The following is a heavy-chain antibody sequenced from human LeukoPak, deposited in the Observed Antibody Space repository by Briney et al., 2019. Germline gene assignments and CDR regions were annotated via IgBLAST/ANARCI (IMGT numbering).Heavy chain of an antibody. CDR3: VRDLSGHYSLDH. CDR2: VSAEGDRR. D-gene: IGHD4-17*01. J-gene: IGHJ4*02. Sequence: PGRSLRLSCAASGFTFSHYAMHWVRRPPGKGLEWVTFVSAEGDRRYYADSVKGRFTISRDDSKSSPYLQMNSLRTEDTALYYCVRDLSGHYSLDHWGQGALVTVSS. V-gene: IGHV3-30*01. CDR1: GFTFSHYA.